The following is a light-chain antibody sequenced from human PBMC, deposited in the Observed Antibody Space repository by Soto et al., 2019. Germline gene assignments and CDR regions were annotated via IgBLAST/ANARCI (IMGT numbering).Light chain of an antibody. CDR3: QQYKGT. CDR2: DAS. J-gene: IGKJ1*01. Sequence: DIQMTQSPSTLSASVGDRVTITCRASQSIGRWLAWYQQKPGAAPKLLIYDASSLQSGVPSRFSGSGSGTEFTLSISSLQPDDFATDYCQQYKGTFGQGTKVEIK. CDR1: QSIGRW. V-gene: IGKV1-5*01.